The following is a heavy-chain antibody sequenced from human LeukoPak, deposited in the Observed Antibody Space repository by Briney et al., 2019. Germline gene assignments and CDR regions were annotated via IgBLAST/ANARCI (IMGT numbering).Heavy chain of an antibody. J-gene: IGHJ4*02. Sequence: QPGGSLRLSCAASGFTFSSYAMHWVRQAPGKGLEGVAVISYDGSNKYYADSVKGRFTISRDNSKNTLYLQMNSLRAEDTAVYYCARRSGIAVAGAFDYWGQGTLVTVSS. D-gene: IGHD6-19*01. CDR2: ISYDGSNK. CDR1: GFTFSSYA. CDR3: ARRSGIAVAGAFDY. V-gene: IGHV3-30*04.